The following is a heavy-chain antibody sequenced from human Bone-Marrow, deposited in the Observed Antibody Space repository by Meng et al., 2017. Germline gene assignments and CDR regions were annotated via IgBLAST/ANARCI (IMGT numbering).Heavy chain of an antibody. Sequence: QVQLQVSGPGRVKPAGTLPLTCAVSGGSIRSSNWWSCVRQPPGKGLEWIGEIYHSGSTNYNPSLKSRVTISVDKSKNQFSLKLSSVTAADTAVYYCAVHYYGSGSSTFDYWGQGTLVTVSS. J-gene: IGHJ4*02. CDR2: IYHSGST. CDR1: GGSIRSSNW. V-gene: IGHV4-4*02. CDR3: AVHYYGSGSSTFDY. D-gene: IGHD3-10*01.